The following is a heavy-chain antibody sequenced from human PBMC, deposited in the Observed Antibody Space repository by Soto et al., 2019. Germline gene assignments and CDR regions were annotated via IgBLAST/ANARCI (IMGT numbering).Heavy chain of an antibody. CDR3: ARDHFGELFAYYGMDV. CDR2: ISAYNGNT. D-gene: IGHD3-10*01. V-gene: IGHV1-18*01. CDR1: GYTFTSYG. Sequence: RASVKVSCKASGYTFTSYGISWVRQAPGQGLEWMGWISAYNGNTNYAQKLQGRVTMTTDTSTSTAYMELRSLRSDDTAVYYCARDHFGELFAYYGMDVWGQGTTVTVS. J-gene: IGHJ6*02.